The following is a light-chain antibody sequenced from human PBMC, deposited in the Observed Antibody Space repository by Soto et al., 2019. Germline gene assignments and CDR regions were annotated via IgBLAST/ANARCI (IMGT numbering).Light chain of an antibody. V-gene: IGKV3-15*01. CDR1: QSVRGN. CDR2: GAS. Sequence: EIVMTQSPATLSVSPGARATLSCRASQSVRGNLAWYQQKPGQSPRLLLYGASSRATGIPVRFSGSGSGTEFTLTISSLQSEDFAAYYGQQYNNWPFITFGQGTRLEIK. CDR3: QQYNNWPFIT. J-gene: IGKJ5*01.